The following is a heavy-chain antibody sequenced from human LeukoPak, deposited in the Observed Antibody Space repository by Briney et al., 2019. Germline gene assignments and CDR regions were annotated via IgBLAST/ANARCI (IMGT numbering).Heavy chain of an antibody. V-gene: IGHV3-9*01. CDR2: ISWNSGSI. D-gene: IGHD6-13*01. J-gene: IGHJ4*02. CDR1: GFTFDDYA. CDR3: AKDIWPDSSSSTFAY. Sequence: GGSLRLPCAASGFTFDDYAMHWVRQAPGKGLEWVSGISWNSGSIGYADSVKGRFTISRDNAKNSLYLQMNSLRAGDTALYYCAKDIWPDSSSSTFAYWGEGTLVTVSS.